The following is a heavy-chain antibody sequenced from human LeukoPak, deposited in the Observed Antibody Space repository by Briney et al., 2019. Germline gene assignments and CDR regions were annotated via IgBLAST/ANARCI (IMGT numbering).Heavy chain of an antibody. CDR3: ARLVRGVIVRIDY. D-gene: IGHD3-10*01. J-gene: IGHJ4*02. CDR1: GFTFSSYA. V-gene: IGHV3-23*01. Sequence: PGGSLRLSCAASGFTFSSYAMGWVRQAPGKGLEWVSSISGSGDTTYYADSVKGRFTISRDNAKNSLYLQMNNLRAEDTAVYYCARLVRGVIVRIDYWGQGTLVTVSS. CDR2: ISGSGDTT.